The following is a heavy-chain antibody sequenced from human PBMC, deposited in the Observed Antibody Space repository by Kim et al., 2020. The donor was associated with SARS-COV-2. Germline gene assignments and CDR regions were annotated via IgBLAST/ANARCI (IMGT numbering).Heavy chain of an antibody. V-gene: IGHV4-30-2*04. Sequence: LKSRVTISVDTSKNQFSLKLSSVTAADTAVYYCARAPLSVRGVISDAFDIWGQGTMVTVSS. CDR3: ARAPLSVRGVISDAFDI. J-gene: IGHJ3*02. D-gene: IGHD3-10*02.